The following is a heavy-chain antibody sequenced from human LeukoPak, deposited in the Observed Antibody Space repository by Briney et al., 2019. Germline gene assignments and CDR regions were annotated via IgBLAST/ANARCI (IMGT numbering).Heavy chain of an antibody. Sequence: PGGSLRLSCAASGFTFSSYSMNWVRQAPGKGLEWVSYISSSSSTIYYADSVKGRFTISRDNAKNSLYLQMNSLRAEDTAVYYCARGGVGTYSSGVQHWGQGTLVTVSS. CDR2: ISSSSSTI. D-gene: IGHD6-19*01. J-gene: IGHJ1*01. CDR3: ARGGVGTYSSGVQH. CDR1: GFTFSSYS. V-gene: IGHV3-48*01.